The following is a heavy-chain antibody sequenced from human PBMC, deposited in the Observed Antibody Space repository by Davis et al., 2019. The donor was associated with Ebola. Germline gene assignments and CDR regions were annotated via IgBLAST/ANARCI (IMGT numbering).Heavy chain of an antibody. J-gene: IGHJ4*02. CDR3: AKDDYYDSSGAFDY. D-gene: IGHD3-22*01. CDR1: GFTFSSYG. Sequence: PGGSLRLSCAASGFTFSSYGMHWVRQAPGKGLEWVAVISYDGSNKYYADFVKGRFTISRDKSKNTLYLQMNSLRAEDTAVYYCAKDDYYDSSGAFDYWGQGTLVTVS. V-gene: IGHV3-30*18. CDR2: ISYDGSNK.